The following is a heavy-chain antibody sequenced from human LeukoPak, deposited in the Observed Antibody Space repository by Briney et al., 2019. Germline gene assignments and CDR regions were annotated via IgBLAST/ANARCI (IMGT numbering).Heavy chain of an antibody. D-gene: IGHD2-8*02. Sequence: SQTLSLTCAISGDTDSSKRAAWNWIRQSPLRGLEWLGRTFYRSKWNNDYAVSVKGRITIKPDTSKNQLSLQLNSVTPEDTAVYYCANLRTGTSDVFDIWGQGTMVTVSS. CDR3: ANLRTGTSDVFDI. CDR1: GDTDSSKRAA. J-gene: IGHJ3*02. CDR2: TFYRSKWNN. V-gene: IGHV6-1*01.